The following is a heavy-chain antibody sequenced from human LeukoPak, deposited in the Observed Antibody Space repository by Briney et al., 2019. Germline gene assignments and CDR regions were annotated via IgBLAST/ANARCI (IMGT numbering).Heavy chain of an antibody. J-gene: IGHJ4*02. D-gene: IGHD1-7*01. CDR3: ARRDEWNYRPYFDY. CDR1: GGSISSGSYY. V-gene: IGHV4-39*01. CDR2: IFYSGTT. Sequence: SETLSLTCTVSGGSISSGSYYWGWIRQAPGKGLEWIGTIFYSGTTYYNPSLKSRVTISVDTSKNPFSLKLNSVTAADTAVYYCARRDEWNYRPYFDYWGQGILVTVS.